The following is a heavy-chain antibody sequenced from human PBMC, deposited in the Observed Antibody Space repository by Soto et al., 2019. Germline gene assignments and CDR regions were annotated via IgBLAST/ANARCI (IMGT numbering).Heavy chain of an antibody. D-gene: IGHD2-15*01. Sequence: SGGALRLSCADSGFTFIQARMSWVRQAPGKGLEWVGRIKSKADGETKDYGAPVRGRFTISRDDAKDTLYLQMNSLRIEDTAVYYCCVVKRLDQYSTSGYWFDPWGPGTLFTVSS. CDR2: IKSKADGETK. V-gene: IGHV3-15*01. CDR3: CVVKRLDQYSTSGYWFDP. J-gene: IGHJ5*02. CDR1: GFTFIQAR.